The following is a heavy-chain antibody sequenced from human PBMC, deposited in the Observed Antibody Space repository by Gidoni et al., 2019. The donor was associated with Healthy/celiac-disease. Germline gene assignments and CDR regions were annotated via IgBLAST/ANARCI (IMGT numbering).Heavy chain of an antibody. CDR1: GGSISSSSYY. Sequence: QLQLQESGPGLVKPSETLSLTCTVSGGSISSSSYYWGWIRQPPGKGLEWIGSIYYSGSTYYNPSLKSRVTISVDTSKNQFSLKLSSVTAADTAVYYCARHRLVVPAAIYRSNWFDPWGQGTLVTVSS. CDR3: ARHRLVVPAAIYRSNWFDP. V-gene: IGHV4-39*01. J-gene: IGHJ5*02. CDR2: IYYSGST. D-gene: IGHD2-2*02.